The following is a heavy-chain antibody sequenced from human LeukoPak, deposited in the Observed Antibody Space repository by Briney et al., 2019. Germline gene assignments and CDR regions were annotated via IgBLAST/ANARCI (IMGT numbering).Heavy chain of an antibody. CDR2: IWYDGSNK. Sequence: GRSLRLSCAACGFTFSSYGMHLVRQAPGKGLEWVAVIWYDGSNKYYADSVKGRFTISRDNSKNTLDLQMNSLRAEDTAVYYCARDRSYDFWSGYSTPDYWGQGTLVTVSS. J-gene: IGHJ4*02. CDR3: ARDRSYDFWSGYSTPDY. CDR1: GFTFSSYG. V-gene: IGHV3-33*01. D-gene: IGHD3-3*01.